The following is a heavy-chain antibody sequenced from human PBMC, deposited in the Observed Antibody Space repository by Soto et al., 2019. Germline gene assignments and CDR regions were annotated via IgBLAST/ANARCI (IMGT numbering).Heavy chain of an antibody. Sequence: SVKVSCKTSGFLFSTSAVHWVRQSRGQRLEWIGWVVVGRSATNYAHTFQQRVTITTDMSTSTAYLELSSLRSEDTAIYYCAATRLSGYSLWGRGTMVTVSS. J-gene: IGHJ3*01. D-gene: IGHD5-12*01. CDR1: GFLFSTSA. V-gene: IGHV1-58*01. CDR2: VVVGRSAT. CDR3: AATRLSGYSL.